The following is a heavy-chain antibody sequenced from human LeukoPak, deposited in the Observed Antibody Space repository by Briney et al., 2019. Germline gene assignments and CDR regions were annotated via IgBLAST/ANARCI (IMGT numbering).Heavy chain of an antibody. D-gene: IGHD1-26*01. CDR1: GFTFSSYS. CDR3: ARDNPSGSYYHYFYYMDV. J-gene: IGHJ6*03. CDR2: ISSSSTI. Sequence: GGSLRLSCAVSGFTFSSYSMNWVRQAPGKGLEWVSYISSSSTIYYADSVKGRFTISRDNAKNSLYLQMNSLRAEDTAVYYCARDNPSGSYYHYFYYMDVWGKGTTVTVSS. V-gene: IGHV3-48*01.